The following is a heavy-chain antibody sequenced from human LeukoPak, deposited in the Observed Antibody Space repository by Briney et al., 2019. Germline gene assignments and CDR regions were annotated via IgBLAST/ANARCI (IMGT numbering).Heavy chain of an antibody. V-gene: IGHV3-33*01. CDR3: ARDGGGYCGGD. CDR1: GFTFSRHG. J-gene: IGHJ4*02. D-gene: IGHD2-21*01. CDR2: IWYDGSDK. Sequence: GGSLRLSCAASGFTFSRHGMHWVRQAPGKGLEWVAVIWYDGSDKYYADSVKGRFTISRDNSKNTLYLQLNSLRAEDTAVYYCARDGGGYCGGDWGQGTLVIVSS.